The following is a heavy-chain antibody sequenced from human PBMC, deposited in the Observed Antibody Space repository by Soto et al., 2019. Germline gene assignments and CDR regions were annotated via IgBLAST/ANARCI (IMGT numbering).Heavy chain of an antibody. V-gene: IGHV3-30*18. CDR1: GFTFSSYG. CDR2: ISYDGSNK. Sequence: QVLLVESGGGVVQPGRSLRLSCAASGFTFSSYGMHWVRQAPGKGLEWVAVISYDGSNKYYADSVKGRFTISRDNSKNTLYLQMNSLRAEDAAVYYCAKVVGYCSGGSCYYYYYYGMDVWGQGTTVTVSS. D-gene: IGHD2-15*01. CDR3: AKVVGYCSGGSCYYYYYYGMDV. J-gene: IGHJ6*02.